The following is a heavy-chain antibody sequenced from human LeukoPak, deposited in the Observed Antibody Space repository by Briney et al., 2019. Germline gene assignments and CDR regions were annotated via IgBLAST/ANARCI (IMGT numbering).Heavy chain of an antibody. V-gene: IGHV4-34*01. CDR2: INHSGST. J-gene: IGHJ6*02. CDR1: GGSFSGYY. Sequence: SETLSLTCAVYGGSFSGYYWSWIRQPPGKGLEWIGEINHSGSTNYNPSLKSRVTISVDTSKSQFSLKLSSVTAADTAVYYCARGNVAVAGTGSAYYYYGMDVWGQGTTVTVSS. D-gene: IGHD6-19*01. CDR3: ARGNVAVAGTGSAYYYYGMDV.